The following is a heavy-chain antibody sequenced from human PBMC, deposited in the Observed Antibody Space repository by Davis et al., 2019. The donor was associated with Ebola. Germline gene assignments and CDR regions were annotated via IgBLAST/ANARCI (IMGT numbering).Heavy chain of an antibody. CDR1: LGTFSSYP. CDR3: VRGSLHIAGLTRNGYNSHIES. J-gene: IGHJ4*02. CDR2: IIPIFGTA. Sequence: SSVTVSCMASLGTFSSYPISCVRQPPGQGLEWMGGIIPIFGTANYAQKFQGRVSMTRDTSTSTVYMELRSLRSEDTAIYYCVRGSLHIAGLTRNGYNSHIESWGQGTLVSVSS. D-gene: IGHD5-24*01. V-gene: IGHV1-69*05.